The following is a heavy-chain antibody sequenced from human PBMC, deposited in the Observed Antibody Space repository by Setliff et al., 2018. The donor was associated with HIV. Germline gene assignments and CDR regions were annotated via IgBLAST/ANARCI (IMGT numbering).Heavy chain of an antibody. Sequence: SETLSLPCTASYATLSTADYYWTWFRQPPGKGLECIGLVSYTGTTRYSPSLRSRISISIDASKNKFSPQLSSVTAADTAVYYCARQSTTSRDFDSWGQGTLFTVSS. CDR2: VSYTGTT. D-gene: IGHD2-2*01. J-gene: IGHJ4*02. CDR3: ARQSTTSRDFDS. CDR1: YATLSTADYY. V-gene: IGHV4-30-4*01.